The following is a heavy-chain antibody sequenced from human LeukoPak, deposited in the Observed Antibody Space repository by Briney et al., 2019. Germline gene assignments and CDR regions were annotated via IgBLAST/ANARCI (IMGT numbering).Heavy chain of an antibody. V-gene: IGHV3-23*01. Sequence: GGSLRLSCVASGFTFSSYAMSWVRQAPGKGLEWVSPISGSGGGTYYADSVKGRFTISRDNSKNTLYLQMGSLRAEDTAVYYCAKASYSGYDFFDYWGQGTLVTVSS. J-gene: IGHJ4*02. D-gene: IGHD5-12*01. CDR3: AKASYSGYDFFDY. CDR2: ISGSGGGT. CDR1: GFTFSSYA.